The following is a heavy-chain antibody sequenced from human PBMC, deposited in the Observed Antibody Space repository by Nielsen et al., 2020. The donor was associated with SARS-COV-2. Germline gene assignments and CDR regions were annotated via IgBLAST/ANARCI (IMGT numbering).Heavy chain of an antibody. CDR2: INWNGGST. J-gene: IGHJ6*02. CDR1: GFTFDDYG. V-gene: IGHV3-20*01. Sequence: GGSLRLSCAASGFTFDDYGMSWVRQAPGKGLEWVSGINWNGGSTGYADSVKGRFTISRDNAKNSLYLQMNSLRAEDTALYHCARTPNYYGSGSYFSTSLRYYYYYGMDVWGQGTTVTVSS. CDR3: ARTPNYYGSGSYFSTSLRYYYYYGMDV. D-gene: IGHD3-10*01.